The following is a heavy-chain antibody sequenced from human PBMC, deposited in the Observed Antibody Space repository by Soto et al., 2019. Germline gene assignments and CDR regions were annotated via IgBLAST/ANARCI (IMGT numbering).Heavy chain of an antibody. D-gene: IGHD6-19*01. CDR2: AYHNGLT. J-gene: IGHJ4*02. V-gene: IGHV4-4*02. Sequence: QVQLQESGPGLVKPSGTLSLTCAVSGDSVTSNVWWSWVRQPPGKGLEWIGEAYHNGLTDYNPSLQSRVTMSVDTSKNEFSLKLTSVTAADTAIYYCARDAAVPGESDRFDYWGQGTLVTVSS. CDR3: ARDAAVPGESDRFDY. CDR1: GDSVTSNVW.